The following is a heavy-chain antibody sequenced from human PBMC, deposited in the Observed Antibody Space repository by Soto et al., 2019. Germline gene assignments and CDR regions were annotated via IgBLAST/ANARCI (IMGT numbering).Heavy chain of an antibody. D-gene: IGHD6-13*01. V-gene: IGHV2-70*01. CDR3: ARVDYSSSWPLSDY. CDR2: IDWDDDK. CDR1: GFSLTTSALC. J-gene: IGHJ4*01. Sequence: SGPTLVNPTQTLTLTCTFSGFSLTTSALCVSWIRQPPGKALEWLALIDWDDDKYYSTSLRTRLTISKDTSKNQVVLTMTNMDPVDTATYFCARVDYSSSWPLSDYWGHGTLVTVSS.